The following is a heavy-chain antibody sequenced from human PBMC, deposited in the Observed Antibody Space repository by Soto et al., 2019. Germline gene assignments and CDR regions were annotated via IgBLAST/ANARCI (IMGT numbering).Heavy chain of an antibody. V-gene: IGHV3-48*01. CDR1: GFTFSSYT. D-gene: IGHD3-10*01. CDR2: MSSSSRTI. CDR3: ARMVLYDYYMDV. J-gene: IGHJ6*03. Sequence: EVQLVESGGGFVQPGGSLRLSCAASGFTFSSYTMNWVRQAPGKGLEWVSYMSSSSRTIYYADSVKGRFTISRDNAKNSLYLQMNSLRGEDTGVYYCARMVLYDYYMDVWGTGTTVTVSS.